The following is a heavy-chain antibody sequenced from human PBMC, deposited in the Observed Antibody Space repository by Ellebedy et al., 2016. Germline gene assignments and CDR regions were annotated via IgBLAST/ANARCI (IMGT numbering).Heavy chain of an antibody. J-gene: IGHJ4*02. CDR2: IWYDGSNK. Sequence: GGSLRLXXAASGFTFSSYGMHWVRQAPGKGLEWVAVIWYDGSNKYYADSVKGRFTISRDNSKNTLYLQMNSLRAEDMAVYYCARDGSGFWSGRDYWGQGTLVTVSS. D-gene: IGHD3-3*01. CDR1: GFTFSSYG. V-gene: IGHV3-33*01. CDR3: ARDGSGFWSGRDY.